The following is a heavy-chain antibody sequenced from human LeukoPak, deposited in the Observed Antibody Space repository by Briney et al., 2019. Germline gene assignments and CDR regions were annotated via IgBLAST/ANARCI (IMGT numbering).Heavy chain of an antibody. V-gene: IGHV4-39*01. D-gene: IGHD3-9*01. CDR2: IYYSGST. Sequence: PSETLCLACTVSGASISSSSYYWGWIRQPLGKGLEWIGSIYYSGSTYYNPSLKSRVTISVDTSKNQFSLKLSSVTAADTAVYYCANQRYFDWLLYYFDYWGQGTLVTVSS. CDR1: GASISSSSYY. J-gene: IGHJ4*02. CDR3: ANQRYFDWLLYYFDY.